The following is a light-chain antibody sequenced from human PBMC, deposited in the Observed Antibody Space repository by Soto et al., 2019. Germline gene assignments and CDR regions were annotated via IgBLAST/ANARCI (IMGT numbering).Light chain of an antibody. CDR3: QEYDSWPLFT. Sequence: VMTQSPATLSVSPGERATLSCRASHSVSNKLAWYQQKPGQPPRLLIYDASSRATGIPGRFSGSGSGTEFTLTISSLQSEDFAVYYCQEYDSWPLFTFGPGTKVDIK. V-gene: IGKV3-15*01. J-gene: IGKJ3*01. CDR2: DAS. CDR1: HSVSNK.